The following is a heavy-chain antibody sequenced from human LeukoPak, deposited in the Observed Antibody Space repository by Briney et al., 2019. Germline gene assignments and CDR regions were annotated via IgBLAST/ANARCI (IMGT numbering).Heavy chain of an antibody. J-gene: IGHJ4*02. Sequence: GWSLRLSCAASGFTFSDYYMSWIRQAPGKGLKWVSYISSSDSTIYYADSVKGRFTLSRDHAKNSLYLQMNRLRAEDTAVYYCARDSGSWYVDYWGQGTLVTVSS. CDR3: ARDSGSWYVDY. CDR2: ISSSDSTI. D-gene: IGHD6-13*01. CDR1: GFTFSDYY. V-gene: IGHV3-11*04.